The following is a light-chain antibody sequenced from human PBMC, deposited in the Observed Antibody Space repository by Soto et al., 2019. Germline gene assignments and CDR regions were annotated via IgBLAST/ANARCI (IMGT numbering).Light chain of an antibody. CDR2: AAS. Sequence: EIVLTQSPGSLSLSPGERATLSCRASQSVTSNYVAWYQQKPGQAPRLLICAASSRTTGIPDRFSGSGSGTDFTLTISRLEPEDFAVYYCQQYGSNPSITFGQGTRLEIK. CDR3: QQYGSNPSIT. CDR1: QSVTSNY. J-gene: IGKJ5*01. V-gene: IGKV3-20*01.